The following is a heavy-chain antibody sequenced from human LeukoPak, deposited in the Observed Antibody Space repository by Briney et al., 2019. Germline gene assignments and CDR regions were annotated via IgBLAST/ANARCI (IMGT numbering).Heavy chain of an antibody. CDR3: AKGRGDIVGTIDQ. CDR1: RFTFSNYG. CDR2: IWYDGNNE. D-gene: IGHD5-12*01. J-gene: IGHJ4*02. V-gene: IGHV3-33*06. Sequence: GGSLRLSCAASRFTFSNYGMHWVRQAPGKGLEWVAIIWYDGNNEYYADSVKGRFTISRDNSKNTLYLQMNSLRAEDTAVYYCAKGRGDIVGTIDQWGQGTLVTVSS.